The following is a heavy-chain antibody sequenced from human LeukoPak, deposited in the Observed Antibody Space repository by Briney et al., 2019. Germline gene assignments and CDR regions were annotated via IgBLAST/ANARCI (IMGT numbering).Heavy chain of an antibody. D-gene: IGHD3/OR15-3a*01. V-gene: IGHV4-59*01. CDR2: IYYSGST. CDR1: GGAISSYY. CDR3: ARSHSVWTSFDY. J-gene: IGHJ4*02. Sequence: PSETLSLTCTVSGGAISSYYWSWIRQPPGKGLEWIGYIYYSGSTNYNPSLKSRVTISVDTSKNQFSLKLSSVTAADTAVYYCARSHSVWTSFDYWGQGTLVTVSS.